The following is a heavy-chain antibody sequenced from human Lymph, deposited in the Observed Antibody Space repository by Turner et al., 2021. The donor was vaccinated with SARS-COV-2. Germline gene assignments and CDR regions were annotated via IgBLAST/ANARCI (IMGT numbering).Heavy chain of an antibody. V-gene: IGHV1-8*01. Sequence: QVQLVQSGAEVKKPGASVKVSCKASGYTFTIYDINWVRQATGQGLEWMGWMNPNSGYTGYAQKFQGRVTMTRNTSISTAYMELNSLTSDDTAVYYCAKGDGYPPHGLLDPWGQGTLVTVSS. D-gene: IGHD6-25*01. J-gene: IGHJ5*02. CDR1: GYTFTIYD. CDR2: MNPNSGYT. CDR3: AKGDGYPPHGLLDP.